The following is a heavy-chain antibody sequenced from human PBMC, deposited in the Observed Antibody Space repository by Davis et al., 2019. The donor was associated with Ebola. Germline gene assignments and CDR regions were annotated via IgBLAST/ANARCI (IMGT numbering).Heavy chain of an antibody. J-gene: IGHJ6*02. CDR1: GFSFSSYG. V-gene: IGHV3-23*01. CDR2: ISHNGGLT. CDR3: AKPQWLGSAYSYYYGMDV. D-gene: IGHD6-19*01. Sequence: GGSLRLSCAASGFSFSSYGMAWVHQAPGKGLEWVAAISHNGGLTYFAGSVTGRFTISRDNSQNTLYLQMERLRVEDTARYYCAKPQWLGSAYSYYYGMDVWGQGTAVTVSS.